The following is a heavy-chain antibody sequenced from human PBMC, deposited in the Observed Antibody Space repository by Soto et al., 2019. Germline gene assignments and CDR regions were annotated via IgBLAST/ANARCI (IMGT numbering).Heavy chain of an antibody. V-gene: IGHV4-31*03. J-gene: IGHJ3*02. D-gene: IGHD7-27*01. CDR3: ARVGLDWGAFDI. CDR1: GGSISSGGYY. CDR2: IYYSGST. Sequence: SETLSLTCTVSGGSISSGGYYWSWIRQHPGKGLEWIGYIYYSGSTYYNPSLKSRVTISVDTSKNQFSLKLSSVTAADTAVYYCARVGLDWGAFDIWGQVTMVTVSS.